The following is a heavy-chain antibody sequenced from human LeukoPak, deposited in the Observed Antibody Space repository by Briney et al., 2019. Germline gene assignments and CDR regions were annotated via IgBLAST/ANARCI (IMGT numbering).Heavy chain of an antibody. CDR3: ARDYGPFDYYDSSGYDY. J-gene: IGHJ4*02. CDR1: GFTFSSYA. D-gene: IGHD3-22*01. CDR2: ISYDGSNK. Sequence: GSLRLSCAASGFTFSSYAMHWVRQAPGKGLEWVAVISYDGSNKYYADSVKGRFTISRDNSKNTLYLQMNSLRAEDTAVYYCARDYGPFDYYDSSGYDYWGQGTLVTVSS. V-gene: IGHV3-30-3*01.